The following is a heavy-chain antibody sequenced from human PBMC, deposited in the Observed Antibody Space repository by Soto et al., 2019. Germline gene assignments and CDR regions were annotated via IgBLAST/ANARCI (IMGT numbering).Heavy chain of an antibody. Sequence: SETLSLTCTVSGGSISTYCWSWIRQPPGKGLEWIAYIYYNGSTNSNPSLKSRVTISLDTSKNQFSLKLTSVTAADTAVYYCTRGHWALDSWAQGTLVTVSS. CDR3: TRGHWALDS. J-gene: IGHJ5*01. CDR1: GGSISTYC. CDR2: IYYNGST. V-gene: IGHV4-59*01. D-gene: IGHD3-16*01.